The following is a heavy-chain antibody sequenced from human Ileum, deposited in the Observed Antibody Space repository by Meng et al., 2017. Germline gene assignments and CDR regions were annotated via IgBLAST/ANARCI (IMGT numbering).Heavy chain of an antibody. CDR2: IYHSRSP. CDR1: VGSISSSNW. Sequence: VQLQGLGPRVVKPSGTLPLTGAVSVGSISSSNWCTWDRQHPGTGLAWIGEIYHSRSPNYNPSLKSPVTISVDKSQNQYSLKLNSVTAADTAVYYCARVVGGTAYMSGWFDPWGQGTLVTVSS. V-gene: IGHV4-4*02. J-gene: IGHJ5*01. CDR3: ARVVGGTAYMSGWFDP. D-gene: IGHD3-10*01.